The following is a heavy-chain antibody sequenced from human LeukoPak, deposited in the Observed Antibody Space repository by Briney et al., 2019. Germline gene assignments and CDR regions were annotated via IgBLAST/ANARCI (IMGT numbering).Heavy chain of an antibody. V-gene: IGHV3-33*01. Sequence: GGSLPLSCAASAFIFSNYAMHWVRQAPGKGLEWVAVISYDGRNKYYADSVKGRFTISRDNSKNTRYVQMNSLRSEDTAMYYCARELIVGGNSCGAFDIWGQGTMCSLSS. D-gene: IGHD1-26*01. CDR3: ARELIVGGNSCGAFDI. CDR1: AFIFSNYA. CDR2: ISYDGRNK. J-gene: IGHJ3*02.